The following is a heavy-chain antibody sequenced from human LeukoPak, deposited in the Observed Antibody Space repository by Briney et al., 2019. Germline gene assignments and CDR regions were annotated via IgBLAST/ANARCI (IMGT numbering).Heavy chain of an antibody. V-gene: IGHV3-30*02. J-gene: IGHJ4*02. Sequence: PGGSLRLSCAASGFTFSTYGMHWVRQAPGKGLEWVAFIRYDGSNKYYADSVKGRFTISRDNSKNTLYLQMNSLRAEDTAVYFCAKDKDPWKSTSISDFDYWCQGTLVTVSS. D-gene: IGHD1-1*01. CDR1: GFTFSTYG. CDR2: IRYDGSNK. CDR3: AKDKDPWKSTSISDFDY.